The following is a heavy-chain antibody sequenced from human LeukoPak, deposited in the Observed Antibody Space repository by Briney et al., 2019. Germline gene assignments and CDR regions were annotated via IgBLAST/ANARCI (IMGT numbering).Heavy chain of an antibody. D-gene: IGHD1-26*01. CDR1: GFTVSSNS. CDR3: VRGGGSYWDAFDI. V-gene: IGHV3-53*01. J-gene: IGHJ3*02. Sequence: GGSLRLSCTVSGFTVSSNSMSWVRQAPGKGLEWVSFIYNSSRIHYSDSVKGRFTISRDNAKNTLYLQMNSLRSEDTAVYYCVRGGGSYWDAFDIWGQGTMVTVS. CDR2: IYNSSRI.